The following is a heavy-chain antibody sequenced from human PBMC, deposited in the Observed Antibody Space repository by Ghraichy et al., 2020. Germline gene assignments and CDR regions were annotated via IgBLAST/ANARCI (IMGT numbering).Heavy chain of an antibody. CDR3: ARDLLSGYTPRVDWYFDL. Sequence: GGSLRLSCAASGFTFSSYAMHWVRQAPGKGLEWVAVISYDGSNKYYADSVKGRFTISRDNSKNTLYLQMNSLRAEDTAVYYCARDLLSGYTPRVDWYFDLWGRGTLVTVSS. CDR2: ISYDGSNK. CDR1: GFTFSSYA. V-gene: IGHV3-30-3*01. D-gene: IGHD5-18*01. J-gene: IGHJ2*01.